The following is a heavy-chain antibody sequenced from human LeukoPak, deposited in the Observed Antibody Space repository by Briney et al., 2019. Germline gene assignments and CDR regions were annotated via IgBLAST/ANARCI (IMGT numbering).Heavy chain of an antibody. Sequence: PSETLSLTCTVSGGSISSGGYYWSWIRQPPGKGLEWIGEINHSGSTNYNPSLKSRVTISVDTSKNQFSLKLSSVTAADTAVYYCARTFDWQFDYWGQGTLVTVSS. CDR1: GGSISSGGYY. CDR2: INHSGST. J-gene: IGHJ4*02. CDR3: ARTFDWQFDY. D-gene: IGHD3-9*01. V-gene: IGHV4-39*07.